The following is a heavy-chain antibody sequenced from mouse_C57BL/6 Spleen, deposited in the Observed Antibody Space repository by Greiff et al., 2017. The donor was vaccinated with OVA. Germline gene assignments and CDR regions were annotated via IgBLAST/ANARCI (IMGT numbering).Heavy chain of an antibody. J-gene: IGHJ1*03. CDR3: ARGKGYYGSRGDWYFDV. CDR2: ISSGSSTI. Sequence: EVQVVESGGGLVKPGGSLKLSCAASGFTFSDYGMHWVRQAPEKGLEWVAYISSGSSTIYYADTVKGRFTISRDNAKNTLFLQMTSLRSEDTAMYYCARGKGYYGSRGDWYFDVWGTGTTVTVSS. D-gene: IGHD1-1*01. V-gene: IGHV5-17*01. CDR1: GFTFSDYG.